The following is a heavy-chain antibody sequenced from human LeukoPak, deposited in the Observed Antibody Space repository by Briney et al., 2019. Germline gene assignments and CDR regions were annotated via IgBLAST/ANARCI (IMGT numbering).Heavy chain of an antibody. Sequence: ASVKVSCKASGYTFTCYFIHWVRHAPGQGLQWMGWINPNTGGTNYVQKFQGRVTMTRDTSISTAYMELSSLRSDDTAMYYCARDPVPLAQKAYYHYYMDVWGNGTTVSVSS. CDR1: GYTFTCYF. J-gene: IGHJ6*03. CDR3: ARDPVPLAQKAYYHYYMDV. CDR2: INPNTGGT. V-gene: IGHV1-2*02. D-gene: IGHD1/OR15-1a*01.